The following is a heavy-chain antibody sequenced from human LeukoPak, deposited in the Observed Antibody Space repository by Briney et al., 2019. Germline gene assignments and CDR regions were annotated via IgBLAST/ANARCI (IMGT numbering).Heavy chain of an antibody. CDR3: ARGSLVRWNRARNWFDP. V-gene: IGHV4-34*01. CDR1: GGSFSGYY. D-gene: IGHD3-10*01. Sequence: SETLSLTCAVYGGSFSGYYWSWIRQPPGKGLEWIGEINHSGSTNYNPSLKGRVTISVDTSKNQFSLKLSSVTAADTAVYYCARGSLVRWNRARNWFDPWGQGTLVTVSS. J-gene: IGHJ5*02. CDR2: INHSGST.